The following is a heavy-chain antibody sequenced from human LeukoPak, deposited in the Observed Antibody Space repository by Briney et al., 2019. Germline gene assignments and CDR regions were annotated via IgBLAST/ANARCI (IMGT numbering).Heavy chain of an antibody. CDR1: GFTFSNFV. J-gene: IGHJ4*02. CDR2: ISWNSGSI. D-gene: IGHD3-22*01. V-gene: IGHV3-9*01. Sequence: PGGSLRLPCAASGFTFSNFVMTWVRQAPGKGLEWVSGISWNSGSIGYADSVKGRFTISRDNAKNSLYLQMNSLRAEDTALYYCAKDISEDYYDSSGPGSSWGQGTLVTVSS. CDR3: AKDISEDYYDSSGPGSS.